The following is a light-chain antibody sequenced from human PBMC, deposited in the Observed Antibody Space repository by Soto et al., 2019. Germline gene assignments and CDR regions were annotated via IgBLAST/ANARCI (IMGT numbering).Light chain of an antibody. CDR1: SGHSNYA. V-gene: IGLV4-69*02. J-gene: IGLJ3*02. CDR3: QTWGTGIPV. Sequence: QSVLTQSTSASASLGASVNLTCTLSSGHSNYAIAWHQQQPEKGPRYFMNVNSDGSHTKGDGIPDRFSGSSSGADRYLTISSLQSEDEADYYCQTWGTGIPVFGGGTKLTFL. CDR2: VNSDGSH.